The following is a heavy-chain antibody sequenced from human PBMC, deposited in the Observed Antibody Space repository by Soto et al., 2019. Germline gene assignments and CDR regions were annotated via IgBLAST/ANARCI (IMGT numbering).Heavy chain of an antibody. J-gene: IGHJ4*01. Sequence: GGSLRLSCAASGFTFSDYYMSWILQAPGKGLEWVSYISSSGSTIYYADSVKGRFTISRDNAKNSLYLQLNSPRPEDTALYYCVKDALTAVAFYFDYWGRGALVTVSS. CDR2: ISSSGSTI. CDR3: VKDALTAVAFYFDY. CDR1: GFTFSDYY. D-gene: IGHD6-19*01. V-gene: IGHV3-11*01.